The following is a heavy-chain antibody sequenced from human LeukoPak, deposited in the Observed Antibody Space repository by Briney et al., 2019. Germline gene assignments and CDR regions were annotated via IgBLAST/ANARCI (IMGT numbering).Heavy chain of an antibody. CDR3: ARGQGGNYYLNYFDY. Sequence: SETLSLTCTVQGGSFSNYYWSWIRQPPGKGLEWIGHFYYSGSTTYSPSLKSRVTISVDTSRNQFSLKLTSVSAADTAVYFCARGQGGNYYLNYFDYWGHGALVTVSS. D-gene: IGHD1-26*01. CDR2: FYYSGST. CDR1: GGSFSNYY. V-gene: IGHV4-59*01. J-gene: IGHJ4*01.